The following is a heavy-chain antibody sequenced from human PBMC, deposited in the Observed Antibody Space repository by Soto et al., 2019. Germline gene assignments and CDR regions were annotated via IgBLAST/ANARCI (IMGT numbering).Heavy chain of an antibody. CDR2: IDTSGST. V-gene: IGHV4-4*07. Sequence: SETLSLTCTVSGGSISNYYCNWIRQPAGKGLEWIGRIDTSGSTNYNPSLKSRVTMSVDTSKQEFSLKLSSVTAADTALYCCARGGQDFWSGPFDYWGRGALVTV. CDR3: ARGGQDFWSGPFDY. CDR1: GGSISNYY. J-gene: IGHJ4*02. D-gene: IGHD3-3*01.